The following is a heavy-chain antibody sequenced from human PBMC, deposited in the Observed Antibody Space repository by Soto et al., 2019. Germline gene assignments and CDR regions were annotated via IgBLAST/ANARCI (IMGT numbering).Heavy chain of an antibody. CDR1: GYTFTSFA. CDR3: ARAVPYYDSSGTYAFDI. CDR2: INAGNGNT. Sequence: QVQLVQSGAEVKKPGASVKVSCKASGYTFTSFAMHWVRQAPGQRLEWMGWINAGNGNTKYSQKFQGRVTITRDTSTSTADMELSSLRSKDTAVYYCARAVPYYDSSGTYAFDIWGQGTMVTVSS. V-gene: IGHV1-3*01. D-gene: IGHD3-22*01. J-gene: IGHJ3*02.